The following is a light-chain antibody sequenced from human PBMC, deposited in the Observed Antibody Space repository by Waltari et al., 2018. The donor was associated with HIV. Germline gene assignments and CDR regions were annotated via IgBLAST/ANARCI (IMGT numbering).Light chain of an antibody. J-gene: IGKJ4*01. V-gene: IGKV4-1*01. CDR1: QSLLYNSKNMNY. CDR2: WAS. Sequence: DIVMTQSPEFLAVSLGERATVHCKASQSLLYNSKNMNYLAWYQQKPGQPPKMLIYWASTRESWVPDRFIGNGSGTDFTLTISSLQAEDVAVYYCQQYYSTPPHTFGGGTKVDLK. CDR3: QQYYSTPPHT.